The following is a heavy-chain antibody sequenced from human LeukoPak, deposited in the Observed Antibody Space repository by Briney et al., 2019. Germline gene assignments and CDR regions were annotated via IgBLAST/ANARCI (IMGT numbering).Heavy chain of an antibody. J-gene: IGHJ4*02. D-gene: IGHD1-26*01. Sequence: PGGSLRLSCAVSGFTLTTYAMYWVRQAPGKWLVWVSRLTADGSSTIYADSVMGRFTVSRDIAKNTLYLEMNSLRAEDTAVYYCARAQLGTPTDCWGQGTLATVSS. CDR2: LTADGSST. CDR1: GFTLTTYA. V-gene: IGHV3-74*01. CDR3: ARAQLGTPTDC.